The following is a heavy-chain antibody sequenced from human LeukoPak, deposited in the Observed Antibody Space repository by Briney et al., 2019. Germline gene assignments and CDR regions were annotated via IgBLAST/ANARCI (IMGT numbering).Heavy chain of an antibody. D-gene: IGHD1-14*01. J-gene: IGHJ4*02. CDR3: AGTPARYPFDY. V-gene: IGHV4-61*02. CDR2: IYTSGST. Sequence: SETLSLTCTVSGVSISSGSYYWSWIRQPAGKGLEWIGRIYTSGSTNYNPSLKSRVTLSVDTSKNQFSLKLSSATAADTAVYYCAGTPARYPFDYWGQGTLVTVSS. CDR1: GVSISSGSYY.